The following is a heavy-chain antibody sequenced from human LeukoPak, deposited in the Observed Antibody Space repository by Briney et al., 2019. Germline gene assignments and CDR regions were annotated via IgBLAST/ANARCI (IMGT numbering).Heavy chain of an antibody. D-gene: IGHD3-16*01. CDR3: ARGPFEQYFDY. CDR1: GFTFSSYG. V-gene: IGHV3-33*01. J-gene: IGHJ4*02. Sequence: PGGSLRLSCAASGFTFSSYGMHWVRQAPGKGLEWVAVIWYDGSNKYYADSVKGRFTISRDNSKNTLYLQMNSLRAEDTAVYYCARGPFEQYFDYWGQGTLVTVSS. CDR2: IWYDGSNK.